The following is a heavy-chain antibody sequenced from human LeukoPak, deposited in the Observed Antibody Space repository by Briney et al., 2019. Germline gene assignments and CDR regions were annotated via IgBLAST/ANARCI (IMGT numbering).Heavy chain of an antibody. CDR1: GYTFIKHG. V-gene: IGHV1-18*01. CDR2: TSTYNT. CDR3: AKGSSGWSLDY. J-gene: IGHJ4*02. Sequence: VASVKVSCKASGYTFIKHGISWVRQAPGQGLEWMGWTSTYNTNYIQKLQGRVTMTTDTSTSTAYMELRGLRSDDTAVYYCAKGSSGWSLDYWGQGTLVTVSS. D-gene: IGHD6-19*01.